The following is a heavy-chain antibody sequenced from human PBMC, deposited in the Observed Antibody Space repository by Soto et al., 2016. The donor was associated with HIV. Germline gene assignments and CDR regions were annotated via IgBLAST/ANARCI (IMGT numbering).Heavy chain of an antibody. CDR2: INPNSGGT. D-gene: IGHD2-2*01. J-gene: IGHJ4*02. V-gene: IGHV1-2*02. Sequence: QVQLVQSGAEVKKPGASVKVSCKASGYTFTGYYMHWVRQAPGQGLEWMGWINPNSGGTNYAQKFQGRVTMTRDTSISTAYMELSRLRSDDTAVYYCARDYCSSTSCLRLFDYWGQGTLVTVSS. CDR1: GYTFTGYY. CDR3: ARDYCSSTSCLRLFDY.